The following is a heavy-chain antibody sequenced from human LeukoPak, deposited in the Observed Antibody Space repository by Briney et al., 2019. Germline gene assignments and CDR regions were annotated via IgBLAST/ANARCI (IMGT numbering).Heavy chain of an antibody. D-gene: IGHD2-2*01. V-gene: IGHV4-34*01. J-gene: IGHJ5*02. CDR3: ARDIVVVPAAETTYWFDP. CDR1: GGSFSGYY. Sequence: PSETLSLTCAVYGGSFSGYYWSWIRQPPGKGLEWIGEINHSGSTNYNPSLKSRVTISVDTSKNQSSLKLSSVTAADTAVYYCARDIVVVPAAETTYWFDPWGQGTLVTVSS. CDR2: INHSGST.